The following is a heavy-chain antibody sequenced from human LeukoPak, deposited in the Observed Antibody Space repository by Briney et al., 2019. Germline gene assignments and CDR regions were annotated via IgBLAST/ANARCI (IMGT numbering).Heavy chain of an antibody. CDR3: ARDQGFDGSVSANNWFVP. Sequence: GGSLRLSCAASGFTFSSYGMHWVRQAPGKGLEWVAVIWYDGSNKYYADSVKGRSTISRDNSKNTLYLQMNSLRAEDRAVYYCARDQGFDGSVSANNWFVPWGQGTPGTVSS. CDR1: GFTFSSYG. J-gene: IGHJ5*02. D-gene: IGHD5-24*01. CDR2: IWYDGSNK. V-gene: IGHV3-33*01.